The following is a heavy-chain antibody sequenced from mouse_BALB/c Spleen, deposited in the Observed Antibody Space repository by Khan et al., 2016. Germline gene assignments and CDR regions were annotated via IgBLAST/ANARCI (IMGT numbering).Heavy chain of an antibody. CDR2: IGYSGST. J-gene: IGHJ1*01. CDR1: GYSITSDYA. CDR3: ARNLHYFGSSYWYFDV. V-gene: IGHV3-2*02. Sequence: EVQLQESGPGLVKPSQSLSLTRTVTGYSITSDYAWNWFRQFPGNKLEWMGYIGYSGSTSYNPSLKSRISITRDTSRNQFFLQLNSVTTEDTSTYYCARNLHYFGSSYWYFDVWGAGTTVTVSS. D-gene: IGHD1-1*01.